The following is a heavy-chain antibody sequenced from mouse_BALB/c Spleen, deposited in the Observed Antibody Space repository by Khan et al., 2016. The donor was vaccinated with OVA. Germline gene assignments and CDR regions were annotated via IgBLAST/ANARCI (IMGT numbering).Heavy chain of an antibody. CDR2: INPSNGGA. V-gene: IGHV1S81*02. CDR3: ARSGYGNPFAY. Sequence: VQLKQSGAELVKPGASVKISCKASGYTFTSYYMYWVKQRPGQGLEWIGGINPSNGGAHFNEKFKNKATLTVDKSSSTAYMQLSSLTSEDSAVYYCARSGYGNPFAYWGQGTLVTVSA. J-gene: IGHJ3*01. D-gene: IGHD2-1*01. CDR1: GYTFTSYY.